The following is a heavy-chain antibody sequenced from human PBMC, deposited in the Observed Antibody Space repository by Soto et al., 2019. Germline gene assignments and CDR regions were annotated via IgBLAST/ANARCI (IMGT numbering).Heavy chain of an antibody. V-gene: IGHV3-30-3*01. J-gene: IGHJ6*02. Sequence: QVQLVESGGGVVQPGRSLRLSCAASGFTFSSYSMHWVRQAPGKGLEWVAVTSYDGSNKYYADSVKGRFTISRDNSKNTLYLQMNSLRAEDKAVYYCARDLTVTDYYYYGMDVWGQGTTVTVSS. CDR2: TSYDGSNK. CDR1: GFTFSSYS. CDR3: ARDLTVTDYYYYGMDV. D-gene: IGHD3-9*01.